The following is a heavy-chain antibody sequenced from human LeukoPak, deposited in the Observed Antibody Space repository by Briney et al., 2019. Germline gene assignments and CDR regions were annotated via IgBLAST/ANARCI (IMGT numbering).Heavy chain of an antibody. CDR2: ISSSSSYI. CDR1: GFTXXSYS. J-gene: IGHJ5*02. CDR3: XXXXXTPAIHGFDP. D-gene: IGHD2-2*01. Sequence: CXXSGFTXXSYSMNWVRQAPGKGLEWVSSISSSSSYIYYADSVKGRFTISRDXAKNSLYLQMNSLRAEDTAVYYXXXXXXTPAIHGFDPWGQGTLVTVSS. V-gene: IGHV3-21*01.